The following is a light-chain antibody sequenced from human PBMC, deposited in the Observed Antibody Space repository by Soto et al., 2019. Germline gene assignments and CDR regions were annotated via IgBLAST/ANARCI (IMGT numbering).Light chain of an antibody. V-gene: IGLV2-23*01. Sequence: QSVVTQPASVSGSPGQSITISCTGTSSDVGTYNLVSWYQHHPGKAPKLMIYEGSTRPSGVSNRFYGSKSGNTASLTISGLQAEDEADYYCCSYAGSSTLVFGTGTKLTVL. CDR2: EGS. CDR1: SSDVGTYNL. J-gene: IGLJ1*01. CDR3: CSYAGSSTLV.